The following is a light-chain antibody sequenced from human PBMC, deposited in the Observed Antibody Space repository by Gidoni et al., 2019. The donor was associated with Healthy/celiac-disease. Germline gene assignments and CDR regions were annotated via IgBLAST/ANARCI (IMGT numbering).Light chain of an antibody. CDR3: HQYGSSPRT. CDR2: GAS. J-gene: IGKJ2*01. CDR1: QSISNNY. Sequence: MVLTQSPGTMSFSPGERATLTCRASQSISNNYLAWYQQRPGQAPRLLIYGASSRATGIPDRFSGSGSGTDFTLTISRLEPEDFAVYYCHQYGSSPRTFGQGTKLEIK. V-gene: IGKV3-20*01.